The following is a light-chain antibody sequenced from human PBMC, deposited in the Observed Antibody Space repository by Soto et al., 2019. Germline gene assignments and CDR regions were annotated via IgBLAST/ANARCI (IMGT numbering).Light chain of an antibody. J-gene: IGLJ1*01. CDR1: SSDVGGYNY. CDR3: SSYTSSSSYV. Sequence: CVLTQPAPVSGSPGRAISLSWAGTSSDVGGYNYVSWYQQHPGKAPKLMIYEVSNRPSGVSNRFSGSKSGNTASLTISGLQAEDEADCYCSSYTSSSSYVFGTGTKV. CDR2: EVS. V-gene: IGLV2-14*01.